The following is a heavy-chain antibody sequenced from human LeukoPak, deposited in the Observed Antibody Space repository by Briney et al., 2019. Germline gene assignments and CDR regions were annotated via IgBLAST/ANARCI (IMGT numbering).Heavy chain of an antibody. J-gene: IGHJ4*02. CDR3: ARSHAAAGQSGYYFDY. CDR1: GGSISSSSYY. D-gene: IGHD6-13*01. CDR2: IYYSGST. V-gene: IGHV4-39*07. Sequence: KPSETLSLTCTVSGGSISSSSYYWGWIRQPPGKGLEWIGSIYYSGSTYYNPSLKSRVTISVDTSKNQFSLKLSSVTAADTAVYYCARSHAAAGQSGYYFDYWGQGTLVTVSS.